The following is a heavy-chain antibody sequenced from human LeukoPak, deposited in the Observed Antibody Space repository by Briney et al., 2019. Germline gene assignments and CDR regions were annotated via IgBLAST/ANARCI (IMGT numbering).Heavy chain of an antibody. CDR3: ARSTTVTTADYFDY. Sequence: GGSLRLSCAASGFTFSSHSMNWVRQAPGKGLEWVSYISSISSTKYYADSVKGRFTISRDNVKNSLYLQMNSLRDEDTAVYYCARSTTVTTADYFDYGGQGTLVTVSS. D-gene: IGHD4-17*01. CDR1: GFTFSSHS. V-gene: IGHV3-48*02. CDR2: ISSISSTK. J-gene: IGHJ4*02.